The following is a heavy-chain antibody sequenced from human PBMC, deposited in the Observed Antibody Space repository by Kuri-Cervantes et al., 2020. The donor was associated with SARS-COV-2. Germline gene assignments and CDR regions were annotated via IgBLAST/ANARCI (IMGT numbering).Heavy chain of an antibody. Sequence: GESLKISCAATGFTFSNYAMNWVRQAPGKGLEWVSGITGTGRNTYYADSVKGRFTISREKSNNTLYLQMNSLRVEDTAVYYCAKDGFVGGLGSPGRAYFQHWGQGTLVTVSS. CDR2: ITGTGRNT. CDR3: AKDGFVGGLGSPGRAYFQH. D-gene: IGHD2-15*01. V-gene: IGHV3-23*01. CDR1: GFTFSNYA. J-gene: IGHJ1*01.